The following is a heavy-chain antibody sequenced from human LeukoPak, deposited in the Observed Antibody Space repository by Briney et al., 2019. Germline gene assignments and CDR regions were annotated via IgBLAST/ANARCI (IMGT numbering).Heavy chain of an antibody. Sequence: GGSLRLSCAASGFTFSSYGMHWVRQAPGKGLEWVAVIWYDGSNKYYADSVKGRFTISRDNSKNTLYLQMNSLRAEDTAVYYCAKDVVYCSSTSCYPDHFDYWGQGTLVTVSS. CDR3: AKDVVYCSSTSCYPDHFDY. V-gene: IGHV3-30*02. CDR1: GFTFSSYG. CDR2: IWYDGSNK. J-gene: IGHJ4*02. D-gene: IGHD2-2*01.